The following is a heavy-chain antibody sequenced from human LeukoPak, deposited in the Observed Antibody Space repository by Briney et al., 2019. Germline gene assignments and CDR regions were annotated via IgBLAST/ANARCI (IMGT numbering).Heavy chain of an antibody. D-gene: IGHD1-7*01. CDR2: INPSGGST. CDR1: GYTFTSYY. Sequence: ASVKVSCKASGYTFTSYYMHWVRQAPGQGLEWMGIINPSGGSTSYAQKFQGRVTMTRDTSTSTVYMELSSLRSEDTAVYYCARDQAEWNYVYYFDYWGQGTLVTVSS. V-gene: IGHV1-46*01. J-gene: IGHJ4*02. CDR3: ARDQAEWNYVYYFDY.